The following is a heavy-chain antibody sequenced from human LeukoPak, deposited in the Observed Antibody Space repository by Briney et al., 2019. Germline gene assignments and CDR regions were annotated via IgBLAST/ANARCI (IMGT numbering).Heavy chain of an antibody. D-gene: IGHD3-10*01. CDR3: ARAILGELTFDY. CDR2: IFYSGST. V-gene: IGHV4-59*11. CDR1: GGSISSHY. J-gene: IGHJ4*02. Sequence: SETLSLTCTVSGGSISSHYWSWIRQPPGRGVEWIGYIFYSGSTNYNPSLKSRVTISVATSMNQFSLRLSSVTAADTAVYYCARAILGELTFDYWGQGTLVTVSS.